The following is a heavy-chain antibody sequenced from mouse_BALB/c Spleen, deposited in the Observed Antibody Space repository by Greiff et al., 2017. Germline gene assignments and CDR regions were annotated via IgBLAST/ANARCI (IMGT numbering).Heavy chain of an antibody. V-gene: IGHV5-17*02. Sequence: EVKLVESGGGLVQPGGSRKLSCAASGFTFSSFGMHWVRQAPEKGLEWVAYISSGSSTIYYADTVKGRFTISRDNPKNTLFLQMTSLRSEDTAMYYCARSQRYDAWFAYWGQGTLVTVSA. CDR3: ARSQRYDAWFAY. CDR2: ISSGSSTI. J-gene: IGHJ3*01. CDR1: GFTFSSFG. D-gene: IGHD2-14*01.